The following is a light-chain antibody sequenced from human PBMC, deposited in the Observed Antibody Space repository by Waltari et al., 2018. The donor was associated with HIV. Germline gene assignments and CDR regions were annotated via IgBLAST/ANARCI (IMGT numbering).Light chain of an antibody. V-gene: IGLV3-1*01. CDR2: KDT. CDR3: QVWDSASDWV. CDR1: QLEDKF. Sequence: SYELTQPPSVSVSPGQTASITCSGDQLEDKFVCWYQQRPGQSPVLVMYKDTRRPSGIPERFSGSNSGHTATLTISRVEAGDEADYHCQVWDSASDWVFGGGTKLTVL. J-gene: IGLJ3*02.